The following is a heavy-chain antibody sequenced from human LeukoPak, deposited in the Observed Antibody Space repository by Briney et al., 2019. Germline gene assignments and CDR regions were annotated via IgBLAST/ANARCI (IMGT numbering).Heavy chain of an antibody. V-gene: IGHV1-69*04. Sequence: GSSVKVSCKASGGTFSSYAISWVRQAPGQGLEWMGRIIPILGIANYAQKFQGRVTITADKSTSTAYMELSRLRSDDTAVYYCARVFPIAVAGTEFDYWGQGTLVTVSS. D-gene: IGHD6-19*01. CDR2: IIPILGIA. CDR3: ARVFPIAVAGTEFDY. CDR1: GGTFSSYA. J-gene: IGHJ4*02.